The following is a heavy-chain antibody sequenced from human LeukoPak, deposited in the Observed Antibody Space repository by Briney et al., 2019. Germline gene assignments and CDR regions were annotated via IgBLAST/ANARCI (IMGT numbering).Heavy chain of an antibody. D-gene: IGHD3-16*01. CDR3: AKDAEGGGYPTQVDY. J-gene: IGHJ4*02. V-gene: IGHV3-30*02. Sequence: PGGSLRLSCAASGFTFSSYGMHWVRQAPGKGLEWVAFIRYDGSNKNYADSVKGRFTISRDNSKNTLYLQMNSLRAEDTAVYYCAKDAEGGGYPTQVDYWGQGTLVTVSS. CDR1: GFTFSSYG. CDR2: IRYDGSNK.